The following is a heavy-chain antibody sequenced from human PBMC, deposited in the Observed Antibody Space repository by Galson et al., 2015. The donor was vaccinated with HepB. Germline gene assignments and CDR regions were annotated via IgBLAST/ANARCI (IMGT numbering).Heavy chain of an antibody. CDR3: AREASSSWYPRLDAFDI. Sequence: SLRLSCAASGFTFSSYAMHWVRQAPGKGLEWVAVISYDGSNKYYADSVKGRFTISRDNSKNTLYLQMNSLRAEDTAVYYCAREASSSWYPRLDAFDIWGQGTMVTVSS. D-gene: IGHD6-13*01. V-gene: IGHV3-30*04. J-gene: IGHJ3*02. CDR2: ISYDGSNK. CDR1: GFTFSSYA.